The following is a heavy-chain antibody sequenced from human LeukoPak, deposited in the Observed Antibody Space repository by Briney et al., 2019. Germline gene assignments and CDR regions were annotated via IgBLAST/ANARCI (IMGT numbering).Heavy chain of an antibody. V-gene: IGHV1-18*01. J-gene: IGHJ5*02. Sequence: GASVKVFCKASGYTFPSYGISWVRQAPGQGFEWVGWISAYNGNTNYAQKLQGRVRMTTDTSTSTAYMELRSLRSDDTAVYYCARYRANDPFDYPWGQGTLVTVSS. D-gene: IGHD2/OR15-2a*01. CDR1: GYTFPSYG. CDR3: ARYRANDPFDYP. CDR2: ISAYNGNT.